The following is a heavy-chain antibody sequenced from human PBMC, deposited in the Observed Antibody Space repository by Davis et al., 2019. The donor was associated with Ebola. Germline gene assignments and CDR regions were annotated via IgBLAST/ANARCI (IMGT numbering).Heavy chain of an antibody. CDR2: IYYSGST. J-gene: IGHJ4*02. D-gene: IGHD5-12*01. V-gene: IGHV4-59*12. CDR3: AGLPQYGDYENY. CDR1: GGSISSYY. Sequence: MPSETLSLTCTVSGGSISSYYWSWIRQPPGKGLEWIGYIYYSGSTNYNPSLKSRVTISVDTSKNQFSLNVSSVTAADTAIYYCAGLPQYGDYENYWGQGTLVTVSS.